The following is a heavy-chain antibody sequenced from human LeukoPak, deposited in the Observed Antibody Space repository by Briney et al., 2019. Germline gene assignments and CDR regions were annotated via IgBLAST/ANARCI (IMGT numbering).Heavy chain of an antibody. CDR3: ARDQXXMXVVRTTNWYFDL. CDR2: ISQDGSEI. Sequence: PGGSLRLSCAASGFTFSNYWMSWVRQAPGKGLEWLANISQDGSEIYYVDSVKGRFTISRDNGKNSLYLQINSLRADDTAVYYCARDQXXMXVVRTTNWYFDLWGRGTLVTVSS. J-gene: IGHJ2*01. CDR1: GFTFSNYW. V-gene: IGHV3-7*01. D-gene: IGHD1-1*01.